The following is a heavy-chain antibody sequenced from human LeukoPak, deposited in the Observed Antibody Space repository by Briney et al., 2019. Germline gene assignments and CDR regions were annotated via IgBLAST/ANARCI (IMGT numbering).Heavy chain of an antibody. CDR1: GGSISSYY. CDR2: IYYSGST. Sequence: SETLSFTCTVSGGSISSYYWSWIRQPPGKGLEWIGYIYYSGSTNYNPSLKSRVTISVDTSKNQFSLKLSSVTAADTAVYYCARRRGYYGSGGYYYYGMDVWGQGTTVTVSS. D-gene: IGHD3-10*01. V-gene: IGHV4-59*08. J-gene: IGHJ6*02. CDR3: ARRRGYYGSGGYYYYGMDV.